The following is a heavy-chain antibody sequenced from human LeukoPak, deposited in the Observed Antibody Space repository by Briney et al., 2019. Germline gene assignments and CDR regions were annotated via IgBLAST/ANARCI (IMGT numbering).Heavy chain of an antibody. D-gene: IGHD3-9*01. CDR3: ARASSTDWYNWFDP. CDR1: GVSISGSGYS. CDR2: IYHNGCT. V-gene: IGHV4-30-2*01. J-gene: IGHJ5*02. Sequence: SETLSLTCAVSGVSISGSGYSWSWIRQPPGKGLEWIGYIYHNGCTYYNPSLKSRVTVSLDVSRNRFSLRLTSVTAADTAVYFCARASSTDWYNWFDPWGQGILVTVSS.